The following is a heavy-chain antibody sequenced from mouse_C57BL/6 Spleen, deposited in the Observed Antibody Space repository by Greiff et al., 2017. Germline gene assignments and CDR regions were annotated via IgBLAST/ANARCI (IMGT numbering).Heavy chain of an antibody. CDR2: IYPGDGDT. CDR1: GYAFSSSW. V-gene: IGHV1-82*01. CDR3: ARISGHYYAMDY. D-gene: IGHD3-1*01. J-gene: IGHJ4*01. Sequence: QVQLKQSGPELVKPGASVKISCKASGYAFSSSWMNWVKQRPGKGLEWIGRIYPGDGDTNYNGKFKGKATLTADKSSSTAYMQLSSLTSEDSAVYFCARISGHYYAMDYWGQGTSVTVSS.